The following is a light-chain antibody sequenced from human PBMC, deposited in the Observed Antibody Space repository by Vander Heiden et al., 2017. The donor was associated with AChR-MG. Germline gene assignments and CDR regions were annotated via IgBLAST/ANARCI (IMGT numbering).Light chain of an antibody. J-gene: IGLJ3*02. CDR3: YSRDTSGNQL. Sequence: SSELTQDPAVSVALGQTVRVTCQGDSLGSFAASWYQQKPGQAPVLVIYERVNRPSRIPGRFSGSSSGNTASLTISRAHADDEGVYYCYSRDTSGNQLFGGGTWVTVL. V-gene: IGLV3-19*01. CDR2: ERV. CDR1: SLGSFA.